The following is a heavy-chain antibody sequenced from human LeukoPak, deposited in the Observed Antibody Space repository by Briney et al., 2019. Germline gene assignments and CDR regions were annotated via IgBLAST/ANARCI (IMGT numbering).Heavy chain of an antibody. Sequence: GGSLRLSCAASGFTFSNYNMNWVRQAPGKAMEWVSSITTSATYIFYTDSVKGRFTISRDNAKNSLYLQMNSLRAEDTAVYYCASGGGQWNVWGKGTTVTISS. J-gene: IGHJ6*04. CDR3: ASGGGQWNV. D-gene: IGHD6-19*01. CDR2: ITTSATYI. V-gene: IGHV3-21*01. CDR1: GFTFSNYN.